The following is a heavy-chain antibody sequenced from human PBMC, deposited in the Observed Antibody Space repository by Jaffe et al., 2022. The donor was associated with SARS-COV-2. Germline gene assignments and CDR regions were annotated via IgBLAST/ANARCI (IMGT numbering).Heavy chain of an antibody. CDR1: GFTFSNYA. CDR2: VSDNGINT. Sequence: EVQVVESGGGLVQPGGSLRLSCAASGFTFSNYAMTWVRQAPGMGLEWVSSVSDNGINTYYADSVKGRFTISRDNSKNTLYLQMNSLRGEDTAVYFCAKYLYASGSFFDYWGQGTLVTVSS. CDR3: AKYLYASGSFFDY. J-gene: IGHJ4*02. V-gene: IGHV3-23*04. D-gene: IGHD3-10*01.